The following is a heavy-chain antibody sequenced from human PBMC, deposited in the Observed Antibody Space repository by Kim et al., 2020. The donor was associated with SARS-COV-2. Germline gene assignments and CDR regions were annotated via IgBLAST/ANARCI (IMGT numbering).Heavy chain of an antibody. CDR3: ARIMEAMCVSYYYGMDV. Sequence: GGSLRLSCAASGFTFNNYAMTWVRQAPGKGLEGVSFISYSGGSTYYADSVKGRFTISRDNSKNTLDLQMHSLTAEDTAVYYCARIMEAMCVSYYYGMDVWGQGITVTVSS. V-gene: IGHV3-23*01. CDR2: ISYSGGST. CDR1: GFTFNNYA. J-gene: IGHJ6*02. D-gene: IGHD3-10*01.